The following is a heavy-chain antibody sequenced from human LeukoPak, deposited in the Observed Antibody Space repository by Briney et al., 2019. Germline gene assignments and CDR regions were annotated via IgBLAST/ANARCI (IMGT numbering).Heavy chain of an antibody. V-gene: IGHV1-8*03. CDR3: ARTLGCSSTSCKGWFDP. CDR2: MNPDSGNT. D-gene: IGHD2-2*01. J-gene: IGHJ5*02. Sequence: ASVKVSCKASGYTFTSYDINWVRQATGQGLEWMGWMNPDSGNTGYAQKFQGRVTITRNTSISTAYMELSSLRSEDTAVYYCARTLGCSSTSCKGWFDPWGQGTLVTVSS. CDR1: GYTFTSYD.